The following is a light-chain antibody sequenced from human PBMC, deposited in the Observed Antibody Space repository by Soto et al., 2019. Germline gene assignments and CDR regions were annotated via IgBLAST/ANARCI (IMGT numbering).Light chain of an antibody. CDR1: ESVSTG. J-gene: IGKJ4*01. CDR3: QQYKSYFLT. V-gene: IGKV1-5*01. CDR2: DAS. Sequence: DIQMTQSPSTLSASVGDRVTITCRASESVSTGLAWYQQKPGKAPKLLIYDASSLESGVPSRFSGSGSGTEFTLTINSLQPDDFASYHCQQYKSYFLTFGGGTKVEIK.